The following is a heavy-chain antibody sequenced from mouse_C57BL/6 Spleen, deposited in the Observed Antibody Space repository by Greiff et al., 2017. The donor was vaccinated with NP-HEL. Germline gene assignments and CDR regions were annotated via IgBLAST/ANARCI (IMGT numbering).Heavy chain of an antibody. J-gene: IGHJ2*01. Sequence: QVQLQQSGAELARPGASVKLSCKASGYTFTRYGISWVKQRPGQGLEWIGEIYPRSGNPYYNEKFKGKATLTADKSSSTAYMELRSLTSEDSAVYFCARGGSNYYFDYWGQGTTLTVSS. V-gene: IGHV1-81*01. D-gene: IGHD2-5*01. CDR2: IYPRSGNP. CDR3: ARGGSNYYFDY. CDR1: GYTFTRYG.